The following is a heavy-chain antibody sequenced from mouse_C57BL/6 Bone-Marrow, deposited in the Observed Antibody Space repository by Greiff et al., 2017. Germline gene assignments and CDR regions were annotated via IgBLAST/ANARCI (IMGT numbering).Heavy chain of an antibody. Sequence: EVQGVESGAELVKPGASVKLSCTASGFNIKDYYMHWVKQRTEQGLEWIGRIDPEDGETKYAPKFQGKATITADTSSNTAYLQLSSLTSEDTAVYYCAAHRWLLLYFDVWGTGTTVTVSS. D-gene: IGHD2-3*01. CDR1: GFNIKDYY. V-gene: IGHV14-2*01. J-gene: IGHJ1*03. CDR2: IDPEDGET. CDR3: AAHRWLLLYFDV.